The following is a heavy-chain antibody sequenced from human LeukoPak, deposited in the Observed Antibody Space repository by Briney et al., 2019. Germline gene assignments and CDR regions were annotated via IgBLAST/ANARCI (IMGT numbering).Heavy chain of an antibody. CDR1: GYTFTGYY. CDR3: ARDGHIVEVTPLGYYGMDV. V-gene: IGHV1-46*01. D-gene: IGHD2-21*02. Sequence: ASVKVSCKASGYTFTGYYMHWVRHAPGQGLEWMGIINPSGGSTSSPQKFQGRVTMTRDTSTSTVYMELSSLRSEDTAVYYCARDGHIVEVTPLGYYGMDVWGQGTTVTVSS. CDR2: INPSGGST. J-gene: IGHJ6*02.